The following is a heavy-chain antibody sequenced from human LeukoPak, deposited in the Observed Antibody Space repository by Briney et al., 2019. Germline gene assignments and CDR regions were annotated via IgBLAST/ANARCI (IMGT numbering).Heavy chain of an antibody. CDR2: IKGDGSEQ. CDR1: GFTLGDYW. J-gene: IGHJ4*02. CDR3: AREGSLFQY. Sequence: PGGSLRLSRTASGFTLGDYWMSWVRQAPGKGPEWVANIKGDGSEQNYVDSVNGRFTISRDNAKNSLYLHMNNLRAEDTAMYYCAREGSLFQYWGQGTLVTV. D-gene: IGHD3-10*01. V-gene: IGHV3-7*01.